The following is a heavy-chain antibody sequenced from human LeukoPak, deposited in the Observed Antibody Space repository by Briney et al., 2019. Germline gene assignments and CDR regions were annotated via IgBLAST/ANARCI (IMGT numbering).Heavy chain of an antibody. CDR3: VRDRGVVVAAYYYGMDV. CDR1: GFTFSNYG. V-gene: IGHV3-33*01. J-gene: IGHJ6*02. D-gene: IGHD2-15*01. Sequence: GGSLRLSCAASGFTFSNYGMHWVRQAPGKGLEWVAVIWYDGSNKYYADSVKGRFTISRDNSKNTLYLQMNSLRAEDTAVYYCVRDRGVVVAAYYYGMDVWGQGTTVTVSS. CDR2: IWYDGSNK.